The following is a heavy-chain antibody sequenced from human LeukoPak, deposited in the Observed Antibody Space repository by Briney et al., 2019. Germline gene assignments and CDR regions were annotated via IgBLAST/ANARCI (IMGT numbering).Heavy chain of an antibody. Sequence: SETLSLTCTVSGGSISSYYWSWIRQSPGKGLEWIGYIYYSGSTNYNPSLKSRVTISVDTSKNQFSLKLSSVTAADTAVYYCARNPSYDILTGYSDYYGMDVWGQGTTVTVSS. V-gene: IGHV4-59*01. CDR3: ARNPSYDILTGYSDYYGMDV. CDR1: GGSISSYY. D-gene: IGHD3-9*01. J-gene: IGHJ6*02. CDR2: IYYSGST.